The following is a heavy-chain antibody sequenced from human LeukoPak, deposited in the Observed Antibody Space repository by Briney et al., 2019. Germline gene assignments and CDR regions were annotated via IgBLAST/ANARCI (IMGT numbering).Heavy chain of an antibody. CDR3: AGYGSGSYYNVHYFDY. J-gene: IGHJ4*02. D-gene: IGHD3-10*01. CDR2: IYYSGST. V-gene: IGHV4-39*07. CDR1: GGSISSSSYY. Sequence: PSETLSLTCTVSGGSISSSSYYWGWIRQPPGKGLEWIGSIYYSGSTYYNPSLKSRVTISVDTSKNQFSLKLSSVTAADTAVYYCAGYGSGSYYNVHYFDYWGQGTLVTVSS.